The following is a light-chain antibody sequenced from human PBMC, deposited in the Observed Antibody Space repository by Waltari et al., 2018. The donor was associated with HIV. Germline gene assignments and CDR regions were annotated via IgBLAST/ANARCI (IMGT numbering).Light chain of an antibody. CDR2: DDK. CDR1: SGCIARNY. Sequence: FMLTQPHSVSEFPGKTITISCTRSSGCIARNYVQWYQHRPGTSPTAVAIDDKQGPSGVPDRFSATIDSSSNSAYLTISGLKTEDEADYYCQCNDPTNYVVFGGGTHLTVL. J-gene: IGLJ2*01. V-gene: IGLV6-57*01. CDR3: QCNDPTNYVV.